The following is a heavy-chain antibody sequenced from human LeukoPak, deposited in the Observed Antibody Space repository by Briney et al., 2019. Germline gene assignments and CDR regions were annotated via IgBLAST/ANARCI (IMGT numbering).Heavy chain of an antibody. V-gene: IGHV1-18*04. Sequence: ASVKVSCKASGYTFTGYYLHWVRQAPGQGREWMGWISAYNGNTNYAQKLQGRVTMTTDTSTSTAYMELRSLRSDDTAVYYCASVIVATSFDYWGQGTLVTVSS. D-gene: IGHD5-12*01. CDR2: ISAYNGNT. CDR3: ASVIVATSFDY. J-gene: IGHJ4*02. CDR1: GYTFTGYY.